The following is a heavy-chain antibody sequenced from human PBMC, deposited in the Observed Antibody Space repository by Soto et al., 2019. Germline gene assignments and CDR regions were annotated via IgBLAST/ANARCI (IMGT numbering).Heavy chain of an antibody. J-gene: IGHJ4*02. D-gene: IGHD3-10*01. Sequence: QVQLQESGPRLVKPSGTLSLTCDVSGGSISDSVWWSWVRQAPGKGLEWIGEIYHSGKTYYNPSLKSRVTILTDRSRNQVSLTLDFVTAADTAIYYCATTREAIIHLYYFDFWGQGVLVTVSS. CDR3: ATTREAIIHLYYFDF. CDR2: IYHSGKT. V-gene: IGHV4-4*02. CDR1: GGSISDSVW.